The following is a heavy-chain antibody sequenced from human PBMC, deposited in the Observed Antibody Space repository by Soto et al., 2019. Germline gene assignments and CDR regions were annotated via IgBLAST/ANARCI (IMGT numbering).Heavy chain of an antibody. Sequence: SETLSLTCAVSGGSISTGAYSWSWIRQPPGNGLEWIGYIYHSGSAYYNPSLKSRVTMSVDRSKNQFSLKLSSVTAADTAVYYCARGKWSSPEDYWGQGTLVTVSS. V-gene: IGHV4-30-2*01. CDR1: GGSISTGAYS. CDR2: IYHSGSA. J-gene: IGHJ4*02. CDR3: ARGKWSSPEDY. D-gene: IGHD2-8*01.